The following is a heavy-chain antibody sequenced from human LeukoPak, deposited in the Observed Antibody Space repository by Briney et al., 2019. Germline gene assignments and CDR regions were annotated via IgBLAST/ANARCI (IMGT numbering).Heavy chain of an antibody. D-gene: IGHD2-8*02. CDR3: ARDKHTTSYTGGRYYPYYFDS. CDR1: GGSINSF. J-gene: IGHJ4*02. Sequence: PSETLSLTCTVSGGSINSFWSWIRQPPDKGLEFIGYISYSGSTNYNPSLKSRLTMSVDTAKNQVSLNLTSVTAADTAVYYYARDKHTTSYTGGRYYPYYFDSWGQGTLVTVSS. V-gene: IGHV4-59*01. CDR2: ISYSGST.